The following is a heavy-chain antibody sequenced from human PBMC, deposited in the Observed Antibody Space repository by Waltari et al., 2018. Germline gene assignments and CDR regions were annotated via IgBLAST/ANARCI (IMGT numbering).Heavy chain of an antibody. Sequence: EVQLVESGGHLVQPGGSLRLSCAASGFTFSSYEMNWVRQAPGKGLELGSYISSSGITRYYADSVKGRFTISRENAKNSLYLQMNSLRAEDTAVYYCARRYCSSTSCTVDYWGQGTLVTVSS. V-gene: IGHV3-48*03. CDR1: GFTFSSYE. CDR3: ARRYCSSTSCTVDY. D-gene: IGHD2-2*01. CDR2: ISSSGITR. J-gene: IGHJ4*02.